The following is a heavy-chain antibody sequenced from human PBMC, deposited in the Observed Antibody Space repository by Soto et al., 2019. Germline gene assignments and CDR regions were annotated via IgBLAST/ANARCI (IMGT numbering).Heavy chain of an antibody. J-gene: IGHJ2*01. CDR2: INAGNGNT. CDR3: ARGGSLYWYFDL. V-gene: IGHV1-3*01. D-gene: IGHD1-26*01. Sequence: QVQLVQSGAEVKKPGASVKVSCKASGYTFTSYAMHWVRQAPGQRLEWMGWINAGNGNTKYSQKFQGRVTITRDTCASTDYMELSRLRSEDTAVYYCARGGSLYWYFDLWGLGTLVTVSS. CDR1: GYTFTSYA.